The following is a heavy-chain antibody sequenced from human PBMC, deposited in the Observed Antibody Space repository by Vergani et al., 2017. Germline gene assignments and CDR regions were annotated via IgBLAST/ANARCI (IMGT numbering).Heavy chain of an antibody. CDR2: INPSGGST. J-gene: IGHJ5*02. CDR1: GYTSTSYY. Sequence: QVQLVQSGAEVKKPGASVKVSCKASGYTSTSYYMHWVRQAPGQGLEWMGIINPSGGSTSYAQKFQGRVTMTRDTSTSTVYMELSSLRSEDTAVYYCARDSRYCSSTSCYVGRDWFDPWGQGTLVTVSS. V-gene: IGHV1-46*01. CDR3: ARDSRYCSSTSCYVGRDWFDP. D-gene: IGHD2-2*01.